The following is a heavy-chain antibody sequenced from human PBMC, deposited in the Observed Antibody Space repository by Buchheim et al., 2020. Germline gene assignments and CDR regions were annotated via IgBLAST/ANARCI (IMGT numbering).Heavy chain of an antibody. CDR1: GGSFSGYY. CDR3: ARGRGYSSSWYFDL. CDR2: INHSGST. Sequence: QAQLQQWGAGLLKPSETLSLTCAVYGGSFSGYYWSWIRQPPGKGLEWIGEINHSGSTNYNPSLKSRVTISVDTSKNQFSLKLSSVTAADTAVYYCARGRGYSSSWYFDLWGRGTL. V-gene: IGHV4-34*01. J-gene: IGHJ2*01. D-gene: IGHD6-13*01.